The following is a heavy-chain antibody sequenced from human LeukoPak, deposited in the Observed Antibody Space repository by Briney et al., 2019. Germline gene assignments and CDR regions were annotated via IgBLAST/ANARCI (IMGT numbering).Heavy chain of an antibody. CDR1: GFTVSSNY. CDR2: IYSGGST. V-gene: IGHV3-53*01. Sequence: GGSLRLSCAASGFTVSSNYMSCVRQAPGKGLEWVSVIYSGGSTYYADSVKGRFTISRDNSKNTLYLQMKSLRAEDTAVYYCAREVGNYYFDYWGQGTLVTVSS. CDR3: AREVGNYYFDY. J-gene: IGHJ4*02. D-gene: IGHD1-7*01.